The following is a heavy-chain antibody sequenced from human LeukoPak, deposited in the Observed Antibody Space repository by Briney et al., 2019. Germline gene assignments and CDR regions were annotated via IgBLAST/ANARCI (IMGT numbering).Heavy chain of an antibody. CDR2: IYPGDSDT. J-gene: IGHJ4*02. CDR3: ARPLVGTGYSSSWYFNY. Sequence: GESLKISCKGSGYSFTTYWIAWVRQMTGKGLEWMGTIYPGDSDTRYSPSFQGQVTISADKSITTAYLQWSSLKASDTAMYYCARPLVGTGYSSSWYFNYWGQGTLVTVSS. D-gene: IGHD6-13*01. CDR1: GYSFTTYW. V-gene: IGHV5-51*01.